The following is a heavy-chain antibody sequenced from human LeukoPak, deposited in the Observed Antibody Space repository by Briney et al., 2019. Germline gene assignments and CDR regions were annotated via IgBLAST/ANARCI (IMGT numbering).Heavy chain of an antibody. CDR2: ISSSSSTI. D-gene: IGHD3-22*01. CDR1: VFTFSSYS. J-gene: IGHJ4*02. Sequence: PGGSLRLSCAASVFTFSSYSMYSVRQAPGEGLEWVSYISSSSSTIYYADSVKGRFTISRDNAKNSLYLQMNSLRDEDTAVHYCARDLITMIVVDPPGGFDYWGQGTLVTVSS. V-gene: IGHV3-48*02. CDR3: ARDLITMIVVDPPGGFDY.